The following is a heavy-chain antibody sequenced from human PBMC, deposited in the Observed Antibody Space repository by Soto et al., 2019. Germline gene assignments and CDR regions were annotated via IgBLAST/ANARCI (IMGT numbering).Heavy chain of an antibody. V-gene: IGHV5-51*01. Sequence: GESLKISCQASGYSFTTYWIAWVRQTPGRGLEWMGIIYPGDSEIKYSPSFDGQVTFSVDKSTSTAYLQWIGLKTSDTGMYFCARSTAGNSLAPFDFWGQGYVGTVS. CDR1: GYSFTTYW. CDR2: IYPGDSEI. D-gene: IGHD2-21*01. J-gene: IGHJ4*02. CDR3: ARSTAGNSLAPFDF.